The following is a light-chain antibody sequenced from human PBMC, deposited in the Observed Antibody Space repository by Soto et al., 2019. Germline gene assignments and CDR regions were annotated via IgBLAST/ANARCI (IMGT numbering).Light chain of an antibody. J-gene: IGLJ1*01. Sequence: QSALTQPASVSGSPGQSITISCTGSGSDIGAYNYVSWYQQHPGKAPKLLTHGVTRRPSGVSSRFSASKSAYTASLTISGLQAEDEANYYCSSFTTSYFYVFGPGTKLTVL. CDR1: GSDIGAYNY. V-gene: IGLV2-14*01. CDR3: SSFTTSYFYV. CDR2: GVT.